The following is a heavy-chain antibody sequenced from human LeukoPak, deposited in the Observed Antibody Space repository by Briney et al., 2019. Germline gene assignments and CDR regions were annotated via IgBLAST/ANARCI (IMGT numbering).Heavy chain of an antibody. CDR3: AKRSGDTAMVIRGLGIDY. Sequence: GGSLRLSCAASGFTFSSYGMHWVRQAPGKGLEWVAVISYDGSNKYYADSVKGRFTISRDNSKNTLYLQMNSLRAEDTAVYYCAKRSGDTAMVIRGLGIDYWGQGILVTVSS. D-gene: IGHD5-18*01. CDR2: ISYDGSNK. V-gene: IGHV3-30*18. CDR1: GFTFSSYG. J-gene: IGHJ4*02.